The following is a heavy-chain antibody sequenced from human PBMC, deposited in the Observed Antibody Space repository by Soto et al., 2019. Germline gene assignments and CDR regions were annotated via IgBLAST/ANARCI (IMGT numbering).Heavy chain of an antibody. J-gene: IGHJ4*02. CDR1: GFTFNSYV. CDR3: ARGRYLDSSDYWVANLPFDH. CDR2: ISRSGRGSA. D-gene: IGHD3-22*01. V-gene: IGHV3-23*01. Sequence: EVQLLESGGALVQPGGSLRLSCAASGFTFNSYVMTGVRQAPGEGLEWVSSISRSGRGSAYYADSVKGRFTISRDNSENTLFLQMNNLRDEDTALYYCARGRYLDSSDYWVANLPFDHWGLGTLVTVSS.